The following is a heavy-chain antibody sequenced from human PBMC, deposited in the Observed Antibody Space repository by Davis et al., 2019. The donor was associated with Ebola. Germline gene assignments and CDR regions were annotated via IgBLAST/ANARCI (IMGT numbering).Heavy chain of an antibody. CDR3: ARVRYCGGDCSRYFYYGMDV. Sequence: ASVKVSCKASGYTFTSYYMHWVRQAPGQGLEWMGRINPNSGGTNYAQKFQGRVTMTRDTSISTAYMELSRLRSDDTAVYYCARVRYCGGDCSRYFYYGMDVWGKGTTVTVSS. V-gene: IGHV1-2*06. D-gene: IGHD2-21*02. CDR1: GYTFTSYY. J-gene: IGHJ6*04. CDR2: INPNSGGT.